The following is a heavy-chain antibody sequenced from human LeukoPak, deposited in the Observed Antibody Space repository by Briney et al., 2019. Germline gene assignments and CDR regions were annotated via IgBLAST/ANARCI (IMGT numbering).Heavy chain of an antibody. CDR3: ARELGAVAGTFDY. D-gene: IGHD6-19*01. CDR2: IYYSGST. V-gene: IGHV4-59*01. J-gene: IGHJ4*02. CDR1: GGSISGCY. Sequence: PSETLSLTCTVSGGSISGCYWSWIRQPPGKGLEWIGYIYYSGSTTYNPSLKSRVTISVDTSKNQFSLKLSSVTAADTAVYYCARELGAVAGTFDYWGQGTLVTVSS.